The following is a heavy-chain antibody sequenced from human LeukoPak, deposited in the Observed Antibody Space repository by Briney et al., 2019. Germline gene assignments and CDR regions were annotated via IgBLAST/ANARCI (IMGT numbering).Heavy chain of an antibody. D-gene: IGHD3-10*01. V-gene: IGHV3-23*01. CDR3: ARVSAPMVRGASSAFDI. CDR2: ISGSGGST. Sequence: GGSLRLSCAASGFTFSTYAMSWVRQAPGKGLEWVSGISGSGGSTYYADSVKGRFTISRDNAKNSLYLQMNSLRAEDTAVYYCARVSAPMVRGASSAFDIWGQGTMVTVSS. CDR1: GFTFSTYA. J-gene: IGHJ3*02.